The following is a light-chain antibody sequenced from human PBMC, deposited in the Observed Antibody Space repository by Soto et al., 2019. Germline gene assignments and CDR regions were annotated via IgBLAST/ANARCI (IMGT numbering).Light chain of an antibody. V-gene: IGKV1-39*01. Sequence: DIQMTQSPSSLSASVGDRVTITCRASQTIATYLNWYQQKPGKAPKLLIYAASNLDGGVPSRFSGSGSGTDFTLTISSLQPEHFATYYCQQSYSGLTFGQGTKLQIK. CDR2: AAS. CDR1: QTIATY. J-gene: IGKJ2*01. CDR3: QQSYSGLT.